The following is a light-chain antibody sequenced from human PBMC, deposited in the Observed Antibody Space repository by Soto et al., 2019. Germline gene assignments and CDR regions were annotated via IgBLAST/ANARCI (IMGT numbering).Light chain of an antibody. Sequence: DIQMTKSPSSLSASVGDRVTITCQASQDISNYLNWYQQKPGKAPKLLIYDASNLETGVPSRFSGSGSGTDFTFTISSLQPEDIATYYCQQYDNLPYTFGQGTKLAIK. CDR3: QQYDNLPYT. CDR1: QDISNY. V-gene: IGKV1-33*01. J-gene: IGKJ2*01. CDR2: DAS.